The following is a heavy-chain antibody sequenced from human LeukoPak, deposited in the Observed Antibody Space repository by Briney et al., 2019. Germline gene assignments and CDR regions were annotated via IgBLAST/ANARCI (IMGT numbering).Heavy chain of an antibody. CDR3: ARAVYCSGGSCYAFFDS. V-gene: IGHV1-46*01. J-gene: IGHJ4*02. CDR2: INPSGGST. Sequence: ASVKVSCKASGYTFTNYYMHWVRQAPGQGLEWMGIINPSGGSTSYAQKFQGRVTMTRDTSTNIVYMELSSLRSEDTAMYFCARAVYCSGGSCYAFFDSWGQGTLVTVSS. D-gene: IGHD2-15*01. CDR1: GYTFTNYY.